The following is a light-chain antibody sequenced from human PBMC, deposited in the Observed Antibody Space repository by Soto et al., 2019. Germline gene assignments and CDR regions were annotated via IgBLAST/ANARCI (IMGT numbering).Light chain of an antibody. V-gene: IGKV1-5*01. Sequence: DIQMTQSPSTLSSSIGDRVTITCRASHSLNGRLAWYRQRPGHAPDLLIYDVSTLETGVPSRFSGTGSETEFTLTISGLQPDDFETYYCQKYNYYSTFGPGTTVEIK. J-gene: IGKJ1*01. CDR2: DVS. CDR1: HSLNGR. CDR3: QKYNYYST.